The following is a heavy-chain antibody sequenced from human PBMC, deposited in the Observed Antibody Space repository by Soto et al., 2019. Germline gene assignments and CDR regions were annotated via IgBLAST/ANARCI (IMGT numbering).Heavy chain of an antibody. Sequence: QVQLQQWGAGLLKPSETLSLTCAVYGGSFSGYYWSWIRQPPGKGLEWIGEINHSGSTNYNPSLRMRVTIAVDTAKNQFALKLSSVTAADTAVYYCARGPNGSYHTPRWFVPWGQGTLVTVSS. CDR1: GGSFSGYY. D-gene: IGHD2-2*01. CDR3: ARGPNGSYHTPRWFVP. CDR2: INHSGST. V-gene: IGHV4-34*01. J-gene: IGHJ5*02.